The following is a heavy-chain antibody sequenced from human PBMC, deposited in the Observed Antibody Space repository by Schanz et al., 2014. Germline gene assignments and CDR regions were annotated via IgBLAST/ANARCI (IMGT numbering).Heavy chain of an antibody. CDR3: ARDGGEMVRGVIEGVNHYYYGVDV. D-gene: IGHD3-10*01. J-gene: IGHJ6*02. CDR2: INLSGGST. CDR1: GYTFTSYS. Sequence: QVQLVQSGAEVKKPGASVKVSCKASGYTFTSYSMHWVRQAPGQGLEWMGIINLSGGSTNNAQKFQGRLTMTRDTSAITVYMELSSLRSEDTAVYYCARDGGEMVRGVIEGVNHYYYGVDVWGQGTTVTVSS. V-gene: IGHV1-46*03.